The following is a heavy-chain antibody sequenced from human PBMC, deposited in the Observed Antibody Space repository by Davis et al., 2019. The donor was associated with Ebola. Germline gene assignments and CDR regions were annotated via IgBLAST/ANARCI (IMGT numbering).Heavy chain of an antibody. CDR1: GFTFSSYW. J-gene: IGHJ4*02. CDR2: IKNKIDGGTT. CDR3: STDPIRPSGREASY. V-gene: IGHV3-15*01. Sequence: GESLKISCAASGFTFSSYWMSWVRQAPGKGLEWVGRIKNKIDGGTTDYAAPVKGRFTISRDDSKNTLYLQMNSLKTEDTAVYYCSTDPIRPSGREASYWGQGTLVTVSS. D-gene: IGHD2-15*01.